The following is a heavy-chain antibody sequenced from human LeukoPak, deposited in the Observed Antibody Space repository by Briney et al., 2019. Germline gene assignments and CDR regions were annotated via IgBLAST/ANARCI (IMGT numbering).Heavy chain of an antibody. Sequence: PGGSLRLSCAASGFTFSSYWMAWVRQAPGKELEWVANIKGDGSEDHYVDSVRGRFTISRDNAKNSLYLQMNSLTAEDTAVYYCARDVPYNMNQMYFDYWGQGTLVTVSS. CDR2: IKGDGSED. CDR3: ARDVPYNMNQMYFDY. J-gene: IGHJ4*02. CDR1: GFTFSSYW. V-gene: IGHV3-7*01. D-gene: IGHD3-10*01.